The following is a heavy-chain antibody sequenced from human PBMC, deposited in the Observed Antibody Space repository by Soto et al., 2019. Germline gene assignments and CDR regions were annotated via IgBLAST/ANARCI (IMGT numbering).Heavy chain of an antibody. Sequence: PGGSLRLSGAAFGFTFTSFSMNWVPQAPGKGLEWVSYISSSSSTIYYADSVKGRFTISRDNAKNSLYLQMNSLRDEDTAVYYCARESRFLEWLSLNWFDP. J-gene: IGHJ5*02. CDR1: GFTFTSFS. D-gene: IGHD3-3*01. CDR2: ISSSSSTI. CDR3: ARESRFLEWLSLNWFDP. V-gene: IGHV3-48*02.